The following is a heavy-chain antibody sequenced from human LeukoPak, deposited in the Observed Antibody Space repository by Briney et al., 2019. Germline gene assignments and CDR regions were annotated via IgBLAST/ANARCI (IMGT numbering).Heavy chain of an antibody. CDR3: AKGRDGYNADFDY. J-gene: IGHJ4*02. CDR1: GFTFSSYA. CDR2: ISGSGGST. Sequence: LGGSLRLSCAASGFTFSSYAMSWVRQAPGKGLEWVSGISGSGGSTYYADSVKGRFTISRDNSKNTLYLQMNSLRAEDTAVYYCAKGRDGYNADFDYWGQGTLVTVSS. V-gene: IGHV3-23*01. D-gene: IGHD5-12*01.